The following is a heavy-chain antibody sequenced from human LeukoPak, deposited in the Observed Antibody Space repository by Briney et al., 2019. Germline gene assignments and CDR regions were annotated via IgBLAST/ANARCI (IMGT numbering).Heavy chain of an antibody. CDR1: GFTFSSYS. V-gene: IGHV3-21*01. J-gene: IGHJ4*02. D-gene: IGHD2-2*01. Sequence: GGSLRLFCAASGFTFSSYSMNWVRQAPGKGLEWVSSISSSSSYIYYADSVKGRFTISRDNAKNSLYLQMNSLRAEDTAVYYCARDRDIVVVPAAMVDYWGQGTLVTVSS. CDR3: ARDRDIVVVPAAMVDY. CDR2: ISSSSSYI.